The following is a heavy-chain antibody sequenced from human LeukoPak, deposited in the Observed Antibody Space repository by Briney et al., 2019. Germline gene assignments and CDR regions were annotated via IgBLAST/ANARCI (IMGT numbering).Heavy chain of an antibody. Sequence: SETLFLTCTVYGGSFSSYYWSWIRQPPGKGLEWIGYIYYSGSTNYNPSLKSRVTISVDTSKNQFSLKLSSVTAADTAVYYCARDERVGSSFQGFDPWGQGTLVTVSS. J-gene: IGHJ5*02. V-gene: IGHV4-59*01. CDR1: GGSFSSYY. CDR2: IYYSGST. CDR3: ARDERVGSSFQGFDP. D-gene: IGHD6-13*01.